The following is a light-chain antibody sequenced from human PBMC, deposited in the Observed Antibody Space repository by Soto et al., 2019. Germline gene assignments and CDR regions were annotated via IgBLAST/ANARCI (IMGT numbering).Light chain of an antibody. CDR1: QSVRSNY. CDR3: QQYNNWPYT. J-gene: IGKJ2*01. Sequence: EIVLTQSPDTLSLSPGERATLSCRASQSVRSNYLAWYQQKPGQAPRFLIYDASSRATGIPDRFSGSGSGTDFTLTISSLQSEDFAVYYCQQYNNWPYTFGQGTKVDIK. CDR2: DAS. V-gene: IGKV3D-20*02.